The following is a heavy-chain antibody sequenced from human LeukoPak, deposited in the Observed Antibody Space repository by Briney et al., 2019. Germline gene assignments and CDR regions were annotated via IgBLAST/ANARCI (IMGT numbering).Heavy chain of an antibody. CDR3: ARGAGRIGQLVLSY. Sequence: ASVKVSCKASGYTFTSYAMHCVHQAPGQRFELMGWINAGNGNTKYSQKFQGRVTITRDTSASTAYMELSSLRSEDTAVYYCARGAGRIGQLVLSYWGQGTLVTVSS. CDR2: INAGNGNT. D-gene: IGHD6-6*01. J-gene: IGHJ4*02. CDR1: GYTFTSYA. V-gene: IGHV1-3*01.